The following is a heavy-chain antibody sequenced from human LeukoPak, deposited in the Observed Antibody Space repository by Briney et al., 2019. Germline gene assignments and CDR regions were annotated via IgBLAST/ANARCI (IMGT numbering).Heavy chain of an antibody. Sequence: GGSLRLSCAVSGITLSNYAMSWVRQAPGKGLEWVAGISGSGGGTNYADSVKGRFTISRDNPKNTLYLQMNNLSADDTAVYFCAKRGVVIRVILVGFHKEAYYFDSWGQGALVTVSS. D-gene: IGHD3-10*01. V-gene: IGHV3-23*01. CDR2: ISGSGGGT. CDR1: GITLSNYA. CDR3: AKRGVVIRVILVGFHKEAYYFDS. J-gene: IGHJ4*02.